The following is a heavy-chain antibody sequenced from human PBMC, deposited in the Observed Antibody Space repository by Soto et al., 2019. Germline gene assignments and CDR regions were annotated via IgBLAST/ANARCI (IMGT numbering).Heavy chain of an antibody. CDR3: GRDDYGIFPY. CDR1: GYSISAYY. V-gene: IGHV1-2*06. Sequence: GASVKVSCKASGYSISAYYIHWVRQAPGQGLEWMGRIDPKNGGTVSAQKFQGRLTMTRDTPISTVYMDLSGLTSDDTALYYCGRDDYGIFPYWGQGSLVTVSS. CDR2: IDPKNGGT. J-gene: IGHJ4*02. D-gene: IGHD3-10*01.